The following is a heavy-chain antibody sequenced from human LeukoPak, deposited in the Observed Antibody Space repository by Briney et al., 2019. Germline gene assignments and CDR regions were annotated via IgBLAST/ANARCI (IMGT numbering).Heavy chain of an antibody. CDR1: GYTFTSYD. CDR3: ARGDSSSWYWVCYYGMDV. Sequence: GASVKVSCKASGYTFTSYDINWVRQATGQGLEWMGWMNPNSGNTGYAQKFQGRVTMTRNTSISTAYMELSSLRSEDTAVYYCARGDSSSWYWVCYYGMDVWGQGTTVTVSS. J-gene: IGHJ6*02. V-gene: IGHV1-8*01. CDR2: MNPNSGNT. D-gene: IGHD6-13*01.